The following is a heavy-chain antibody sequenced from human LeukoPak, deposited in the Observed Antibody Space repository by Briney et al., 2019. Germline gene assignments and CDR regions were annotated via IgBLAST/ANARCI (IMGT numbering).Heavy chain of an antibody. J-gene: IGHJ6*02. V-gene: IGHV1-2*02. D-gene: IGHD4-17*01. CDR1: GYTFSGYY. CDR2: IYPNSGGT. CDR3: AKTTSSSYYYYYYGMDV. Sequence: ASVKVSCKTSGYTFSGYYMHWVRQAPGQGLEWMGWIYPNSGGTNYAQKFQGRVTMTRDTSISTAYMELSRLTSDDTAVYYCAKTTSSSYYYYYYGMDVWGQGTTVTVSS.